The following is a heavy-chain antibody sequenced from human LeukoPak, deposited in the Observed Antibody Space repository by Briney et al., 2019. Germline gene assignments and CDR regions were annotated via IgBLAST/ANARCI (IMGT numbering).Heavy chain of an antibody. V-gene: IGHV3-7*01. CDR1: GFTSSSYW. D-gene: IGHD4-23*01. CDR3: ARDSLSGGISDN. J-gene: IGHJ4*02. Sequence: GGSLRLSCAASGFTSSSYWMSWVRQPPGKGLEWVASIKPDGSEKYYVDSVKGRFTISRDNAKNSLFLQMNSLRAEDTAVYFCARDSLSGGISDNWGQGSLVTVSS. CDR2: IKPDGSEK.